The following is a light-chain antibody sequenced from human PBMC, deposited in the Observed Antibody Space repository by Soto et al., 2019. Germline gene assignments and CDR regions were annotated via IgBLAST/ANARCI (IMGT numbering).Light chain of an antibody. CDR3: QSYDSSLGGVV. CDR1: SSNIGAGYN. CDR2: GNN. J-gene: IGLJ2*01. V-gene: IGLV1-40*01. Sequence: QSVLTQPPSVSGAPGQRVTISCTGSSSNIGAGYNVHWYQQFPGTAPKLLIYGNNNRPSGVPDRFSGSKSGTSASLAITGLQAEDEADYECQSYDSSLGGVVFGGGTKLTVL.